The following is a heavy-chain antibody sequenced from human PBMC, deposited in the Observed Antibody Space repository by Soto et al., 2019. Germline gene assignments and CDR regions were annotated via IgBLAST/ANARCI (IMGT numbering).Heavy chain of an antibody. D-gene: IGHD2-21*02. V-gene: IGHV4-31*03. J-gene: IGHJ6*02. CDR2: IYYSGST. CDR3: ARVCGGDCHYGMDV. Sequence: QVQLQESGPGLVKPSQTLSLTCTVSGGSISSGGYYWSWIRQHPGKGLEWIGYIYYSGSTYYNPSLESRVTISVHTSKNQFSLKLSSVTAADTAVYYCARVCGGDCHYGMDVWGQGTTVTVSS. CDR1: GGSISSGGYY.